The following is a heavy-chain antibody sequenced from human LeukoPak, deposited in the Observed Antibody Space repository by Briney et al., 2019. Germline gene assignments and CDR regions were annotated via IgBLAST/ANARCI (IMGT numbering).Heavy chain of an antibody. CDR3: SLTNGLDAFDI. V-gene: IGHV1-2*04. Sequence: EASVKVSCKASGYTFTGYYMHWVRQAPGQGLEWMGWINPNSGGTNYAQKFQGWVTMTRDTSISTAYMELRSLRSDDTAVYYCSLTNGLDAFDIWGQGTMVTVSS. CDR2: INPNSGGT. J-gene: IGHJ3*02. CDR1: GYTFTGYY.